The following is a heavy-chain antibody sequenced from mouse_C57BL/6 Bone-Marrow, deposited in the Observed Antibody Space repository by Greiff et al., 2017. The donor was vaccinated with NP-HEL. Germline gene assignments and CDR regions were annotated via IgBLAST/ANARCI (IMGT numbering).Heavy chain of an antibody. D-gene: IGHD2-2*01. CDR2: IYPGSGST. J-gene: IGHJ3*01. V-gene: IGHV1-55*01. CDR3: ARTGYYGYDAGFAY. CDR1: GYTFTSYW. Sequence: QVQLKQPGAELVKPGASVTMSCKASGYTFTSYWITWVKQRPGQGLEWMGDIYPGSGSTNYNEKFKSKATLTVDTSSSTAYMQLSSLTSEDSAVYYCARTGYYGYDAGFAYWGQGTLVTVSA.